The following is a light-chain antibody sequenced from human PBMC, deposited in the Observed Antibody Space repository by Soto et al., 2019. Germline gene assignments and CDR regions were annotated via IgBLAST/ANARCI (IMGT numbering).Light chain of an antibody. CDR3: QQANSFPLT. J-gene: IGKJ5*01. CDR2: GAS. V-gene: IGKV1-12*01. Sequence: DLQMTQSPSFVSASVGDRVTITCRASQGISRWVAWYQQRPGKATELLIYGASILQSGVPSRFSCSGSWTDFTLTISSLQPEDFATYYCQQANSFPLTFGQGTRLEIK. CDR1: QGISRW.